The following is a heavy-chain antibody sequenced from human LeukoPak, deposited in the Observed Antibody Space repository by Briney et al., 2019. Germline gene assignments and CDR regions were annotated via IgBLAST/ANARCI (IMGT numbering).Heavy chain of an antibody. CDR1: GFTFSYYS. CDR2: ISTSSSSI. D-gene: IGHD1-26*01. J-gene: IGHJ4*02. V-gene: IGHV3-48*01. Sequence: GGSLRLSCAASGFTFSYYSMNWVRQAPGKGLEWVSYISTSSSSIYYADSVKGRFTISRDNGKNTLYLQMNSLRAEDTAVYYCAKDLTSVGATNYWGQGTLVTVSS. CDR3: AKDLTSVGATNY.